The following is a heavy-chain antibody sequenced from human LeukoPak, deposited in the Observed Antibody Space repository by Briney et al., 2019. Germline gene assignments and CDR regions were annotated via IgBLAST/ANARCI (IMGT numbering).Heavy chain of an antibody. V-gene: IGHV3-7*01. Sequence: GGSLRLSCAASGFTFSSYWMSWVRQAPGKGLEWVANIKQDGSEKYYEDSVKGRFTISRDNAKNSLYLQMNSLRAEDTAVYYCARVPTPRYYYGSGSYFDYWGQGTLVTVSS. CDR3: ARVPTPRYYYGSGSYFDY. CDR2: IKQDGSEK. J-gene: IGHJ4*02. CDR1: GFTFSSYW. D-gene: IGHD3-10*01.